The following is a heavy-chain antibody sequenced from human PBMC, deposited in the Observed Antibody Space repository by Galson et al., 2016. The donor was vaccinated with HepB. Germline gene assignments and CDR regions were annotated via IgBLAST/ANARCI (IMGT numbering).Heavy chain of an antibody. J-gene: IGHJ6*02. CDR3: ARVNGPPGSSEASDYYYGMDV. Sequence: SLRLSCAASGFTFSSYSMNWVRQAPGKGLEWVSCISGSSSHIYYADSLKGRFTVSRDNAKKSLYLQMNSLRAKDTAVYYCARVNGPPGSSEASDYYYGMDVWGQGTTVTVSS. CDR1: GFTFSSYS. D-gene: IGHD6-13*01. CDR2: ISGSSSHI. V-gene: IGHV3-21*01.